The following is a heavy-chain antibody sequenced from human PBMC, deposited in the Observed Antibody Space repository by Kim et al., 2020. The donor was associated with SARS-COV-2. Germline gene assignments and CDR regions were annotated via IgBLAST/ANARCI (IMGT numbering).Heavy chain of an antibody. J-gene: IGHJ4*02. CDR3: AKDVAVDYYDSSGEPG. Sequence: GGSLRLSCAASGFTFSSYAMSWVRQAPGKGLEWVSAISGSGGSTYYADSVKGRFTISRDNSKNTLYLQMNSLRAEDTAVYYCAKDVAVDYYDSSGEPGWGQGTLVTVSS. V-gene: IGHV3-23*01. CDR1: GFTFSSYA. CDR2: ISGSGGST. D-gene: IGHD3-22*01.